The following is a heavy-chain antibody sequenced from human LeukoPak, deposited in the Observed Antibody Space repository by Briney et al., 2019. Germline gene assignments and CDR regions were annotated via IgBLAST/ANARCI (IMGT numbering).Heavy chain of an antibody. CDR2: ISYDGSNK. CDR1: GFTFSSCA. Sequence: GGSLRLSCAASGFTFSSCAMHWVRQAPGKGLEWVAVISYDGSNKYYADSVKGRFTISRGNAKNSLYLQMNSLRAEDTAVYYCARGHPRVYFDYWGQGTLVTVSS. CDR3: ARGHPRVYFDY. J-gene: IGHJ4*02. V-gene: IGHV3-30-3*01. D-gene: IGHD6-6*01.